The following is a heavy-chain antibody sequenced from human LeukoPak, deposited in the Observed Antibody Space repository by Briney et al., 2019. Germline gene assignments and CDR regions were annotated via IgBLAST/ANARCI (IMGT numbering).Heavy chain of an antibody. CDR2: IRSKTYGATT. J-gene: IGHJ6*03. D-gene: IGHD6-19*01. V-gene: IGHV3-49*04. Sequence: GGSLRLSCTASGFTFGDYAMSWVRQAPGKGLEWVGFIRSKTYGATTEYAASVKGRFTISRDDSKSIAYLQMNTLKTEDTAVYYCTTRIAVAGTYYYYMDVWGKGTTVTVSS. CDR1: GFTFGDYA. CDR3: TTRIAVAGTYYYYMDV.